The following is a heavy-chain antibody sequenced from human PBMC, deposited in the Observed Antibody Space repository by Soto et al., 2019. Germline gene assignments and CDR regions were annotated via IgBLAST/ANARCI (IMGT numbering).Heavy chain of an antibody. D-gene: IGHD6-19*01. Sequence: GGSLRLSCAASGFTFSSYSMNWVRQAPGKGLEWVSSISSSSSYIYYADSVKGRFTISRDNAKNSPYLQMNSLRAEDTAVYYCAREKTLAVAGLFYYYGMDVWGQGTTVTVSS. CDR2: ISSSSSYI. V-gene: IGHV3-21*01. CDR3: AREKTLAVAGLFYYYGMDV. J-gene: IGHJ6*02. CDR1: GFTFSSYS.